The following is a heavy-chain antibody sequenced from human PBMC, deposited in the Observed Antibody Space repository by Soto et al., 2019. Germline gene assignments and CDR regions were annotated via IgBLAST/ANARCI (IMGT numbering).Heavy chain of an antibody. Sequence: GGSLRLSCAASGFTFSSYSMNWVRQAPGKGLEWVSSISSSSSYIYYADSVKGRFTISRDNAKNSLYLQMNSLRAEDTAVYYCARDLEYSSSPDAFDIWGQGKMVTVSS. D-gene: IGHD6-6*01. CDR1: GFTFSSYS. V-gene: IGHV3-21*01. J-gene: IGHJ3*02. CDR3: ARDLEYSSSPDAFDI. CDR2: ISSSSSYI.